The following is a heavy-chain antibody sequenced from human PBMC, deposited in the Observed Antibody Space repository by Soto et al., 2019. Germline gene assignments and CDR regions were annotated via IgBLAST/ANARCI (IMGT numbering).Heavy chain of an antibody. CDR3: ERRGGGVVLAATTPFDY. CDR1: SGSISTANW. CDR2: IYHSGST. Sequence: QVPLQESGPRLVRPSGTLSLTCTVSSGSISTANWWSWVRQPPGRGLEWIGEIYHSGSTNYNLSLKSRVTLSVDKSKNQFSLRLSSVTAADTATYYCERRGGGVVLAATTPFDYWGQGTLVTVSS. J-gene: IGHJ4*02. V-gene: IGHV4-4*02. D-gene: IGHD2-15*01.